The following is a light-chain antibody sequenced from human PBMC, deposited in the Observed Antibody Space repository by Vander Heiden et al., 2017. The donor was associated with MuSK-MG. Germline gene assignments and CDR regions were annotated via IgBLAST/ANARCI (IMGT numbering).Light chain of an antibody. CDR2: DAS. V-gene: IGLV2-14*03. J-gene: IGLJ2*01. Sequence: QSALTQPASVSGSPGQSITISCDGSTSFSWYQQHPGDAPRLLILDASVRPSGVSHRFSGSTSGNTASLTISGLQAEDEADYYCSSYSDSSILFGRGTKVTVL. CDR1: TS. CDR3: SSYSDSSIL.